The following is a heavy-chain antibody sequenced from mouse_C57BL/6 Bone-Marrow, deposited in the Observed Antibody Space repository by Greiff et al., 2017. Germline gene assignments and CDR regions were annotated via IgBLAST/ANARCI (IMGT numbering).Heavy chain of an antibody. J-gene: IGHJ1*03. CDR2: IYPGDGDT. D-gene: IGHD4-1*01. Sequence: VKLMESGAELVKPGASVKISCKASGYAFSSYWMNWVKQRPGKGLEWIGQIYPGDGDTNYNGKFKGKATLTADKSSSTAYMQLSSLTSEDSAVYFCARGGTGTWYFDVWGTGTTVTVSS. CDR1: GYAFSSYW. CDR3: ARGGTGTWYFDV. V-gene: IGHV1-80*01.